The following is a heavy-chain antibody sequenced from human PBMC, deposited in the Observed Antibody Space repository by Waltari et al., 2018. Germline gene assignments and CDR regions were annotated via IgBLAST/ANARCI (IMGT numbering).Heavy chain of an antibody. CDR2: MSSGCISI. V-gene: IGHV3-48*03. Sequence: QLVQSGGGLVQPGGSLRLSCVGSGFTFSNYEMNWVRHAPGKGLEWVSYMSSGCISIYYADSVKGRLNISRDNAKNSLFLQMNSLRVEDTAVYYCARIVGGGTPGADWGQGTLVTVSS. D-gene: IGHD1-26*01. J-gene: IGHJ4*02. CDR1: GFTFSNYE. CDR3: ARIVGGGTPGAD.